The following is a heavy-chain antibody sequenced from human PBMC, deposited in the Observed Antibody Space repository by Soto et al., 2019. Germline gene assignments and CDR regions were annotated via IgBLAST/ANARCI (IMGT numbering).Heavy chain of an antibody. Sequence: PSETLSLTCAVYGGSFSGYYWSWIRQPPGKELEWIGEINHSGSTNYNPSLKSRVTISVDTSKNQFSLKLSSVTAADTAVYYCARWGGYYYYLDVWGKGTTVTVSS. V-gene: IGHV4-34*01. CDR2: INHSGST. D-gene: IGHD3-16*01. CDR3: ARWGGYYYYLDV. J-gene: IGHJ6*03. CDR1: GGSFSGYY.